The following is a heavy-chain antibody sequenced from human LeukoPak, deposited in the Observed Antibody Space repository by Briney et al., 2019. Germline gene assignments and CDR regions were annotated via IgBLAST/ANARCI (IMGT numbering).Heavy chain of an antibody. J-gene: IGHJ3*02. Sequence: SETLSLTCTVSGGSISSGGYYWSWIRQHPGKGLEWIGYIYYSGSTYYNPSLKSRVTISVDTSKNQFSLKLSSVTAADTAVYYCASSGTMIDAAFDIWGQGTMVTVSS. CDR2: IYYSGST. CDR3: ASSGTMIDAAFDI. V-gene: IGHV4-31*03. D-gene: IGHD3-22*01. CDR1: GGSISSGGYY.